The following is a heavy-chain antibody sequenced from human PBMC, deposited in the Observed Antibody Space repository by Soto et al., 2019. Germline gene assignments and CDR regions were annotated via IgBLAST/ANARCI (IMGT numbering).Heavy chain of an antibody. CDR3: ARAGAATLSDY. J-gene: IGHJ4*02. CDR2: IYYSGST. V-gene: IGHV4-59*01. D-gene: IGHD2-15*01. CDR1: GGSISNYY. Sequence: SETLSLTCPVSGGSISNYYCSWIRQPPGKGLEWIGYIYYSGSTNYNPSLKSRVTISVDTSKNQFSLKLSSVTAADTAVYYCARAGAATLSDYWGQGTLVTVSS.